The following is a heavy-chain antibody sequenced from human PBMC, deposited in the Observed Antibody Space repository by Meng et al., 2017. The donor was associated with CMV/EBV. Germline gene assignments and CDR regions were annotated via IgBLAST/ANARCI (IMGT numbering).Heavy chain of an antibody. CDR2: ISWNSGSI. V-gene: IGHV3-9*01. CDR3: AKDNVRYCSSTSCFVNGMDV. Sequence: GGSLRLSCAASGFTFDDYAMHWVRQAPGKGLEWVSGISWNSGSIGYADSVKGRFTTSRDNAKNSLYLQMNSLRAEDTALYYCAKDNVRYCSSTSCFVNGMDVWGQGTTVTVSS. CDR1: GFTFDDYA. J-gene: IGHJ6*02. D-gene: IGHD2-2*01.